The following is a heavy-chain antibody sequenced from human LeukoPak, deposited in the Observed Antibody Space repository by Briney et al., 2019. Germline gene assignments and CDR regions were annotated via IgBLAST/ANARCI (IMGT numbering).Heavy chain of an antibody. Sequence: VASVTVSCKASGYIFTSYGISWVRQAPGQGLEWMGWISAYNGNTNYAQKLQGRVTMTTDTSTSTAYMELRSLRSDDTAVYYCARGATSDDFDYWGQGTLVTVSS. D-gene: IGHD1-26*01. V-gene: IGHV1-18*01. CDR3: ARGATSDDFDY. CDR2: ISAYNGNT. J-gene: IGHJ4*02. CDR1: GYIFTSYG.